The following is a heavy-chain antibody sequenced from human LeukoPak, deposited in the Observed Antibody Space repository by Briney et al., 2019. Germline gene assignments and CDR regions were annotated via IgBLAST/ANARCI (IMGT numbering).Heavy chain of an antibody. CDR1: GGSFSGYY. J-gene: IGHJ4*02. Sequence: KPSETLSLTCAVYGGSFSGYYWSWIRQPPGKGLEWIGEINRSGSTNYNPSLKSRVTISVDTSKNQFSLKLSSVTAADTAVYYCARGFTIFGVAPLGYFDYWGQGTLVTVSS. D-gene: IGHD3-3*01. CDR2: INRSGST. V-gene: IGHV4-34*01. CDR3: ARGFTIFGVAPLGYFDY.